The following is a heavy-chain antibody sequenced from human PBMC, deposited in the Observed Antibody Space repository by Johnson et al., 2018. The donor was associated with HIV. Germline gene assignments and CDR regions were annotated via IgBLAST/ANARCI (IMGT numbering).Heavy chain of an antibody. V-gene: IGHV3-7*01. CDR1: GFTFSSYW. Sequence: VQLVESGGGVVQPGRSLRLSCAASGFTFSSYWMSWVRQAPGKGLEWVANIKQDGSEKYYADSVKGRFTISRDNSKNTLYLQMNSLRAEDTAVYYCARARDRSSSRDAFDIWGQGTMVTVSS. J-gene: IGHJ3*02. D-gene: IGHD6-13*01. CDR2: IKQDGSEK. CDR3: ARARDRSSSRDAFDI.